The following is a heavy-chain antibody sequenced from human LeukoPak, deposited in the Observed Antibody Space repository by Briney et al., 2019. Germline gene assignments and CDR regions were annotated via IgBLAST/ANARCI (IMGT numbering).Heavy chain of an antibody. D-gene: IGHD1/OR15-1a*01. J-gene: IGHJ3*02. Sequence: ASVKVSCKASGYTFTDYYLHWVRQAPGQGLEWMGWMDPKSGETNHAQKLQGRVLMTRDTSITTAYMDLSRLTSDDTAVYYCARDTDLSTGTHAFDIWGQGTMVTVSS. V-gene: IGHV1-2*02. CDR3: ARDTDLSTGTHAFDI. CDR1: GYTFTDYY. CDR2: MDPKSGET.